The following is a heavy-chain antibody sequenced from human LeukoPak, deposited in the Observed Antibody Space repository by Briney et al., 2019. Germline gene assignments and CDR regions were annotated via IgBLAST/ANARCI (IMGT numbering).Heavy chain of an antibody. J-gene: IGHJ3*02. CDR1: GFIFSDHY. Sequence: GGSLRLSCAASGFIFSDHYMSWIRQAPGKGLEWVSYISTTSSYTAYADSVRGRFTISRDNAKNSQYLQMNGLRAEDTAVYYRAKGLNGYGSGSYSHLDAFDIWGQGTMVTVSS. CDR3: AKGLNGYGSGSYSHLDAFDI. V-gene: IGHV3-11*05. CDR2: ISTTSSYT. D-gene: IGHD3-10*01.